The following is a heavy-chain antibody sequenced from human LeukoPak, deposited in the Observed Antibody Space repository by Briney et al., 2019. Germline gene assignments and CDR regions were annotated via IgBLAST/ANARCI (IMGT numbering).Heavy chain of an antibody. CDR2: IKQDGSEK. D-gene: IGHD3-10*01. J-gene: IGHJ4*02. Sequence: GGSLRLSCAASGFTFSSYAMSWVRQAPGKGLEWVANIKQDGSEKYYVDSVKGRFTISRDNAKNSLYLQMNSLRAEDTAVYYCARATTMVRGVTSFDYWGQGTLVTVSS. CDR3: ARATTMVRGVTSFDY. CDR1: GFTFSSYA. V-gene: IGHV3-7*01.